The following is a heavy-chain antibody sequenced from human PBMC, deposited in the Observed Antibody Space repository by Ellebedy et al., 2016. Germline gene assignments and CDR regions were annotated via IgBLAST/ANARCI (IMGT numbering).Heavy chain of an antibody. CDR2: IIPIFGTA. D-gene: IGHD3-22*01. Sequence: SVKVSCXASGGTFSSYAISWVRQAPGQGLEWMGGIIPIFGTANYAQKFQGRVTITADESTSTAYMELSSLRSEDTAVYYCARFTYDSSGYFGMDVWGQGTTVTVSS. J-gene: IGHJ6*02. CDR3: ARFTYDSSGYFGMDV. V-gene: IGHV1-69*13. CDR1: GGTFSSYA.